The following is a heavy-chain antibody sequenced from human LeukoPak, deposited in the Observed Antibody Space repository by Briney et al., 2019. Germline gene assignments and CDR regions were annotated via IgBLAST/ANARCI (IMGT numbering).Heavy chain of an antibody. Sequence: SGTLSLTCAVSGGSISSSNWWSWVRQPPGKGLEWIGEIYHSGSTNYNPSLKSRVTISVDKSKNQFSLKLSSVTAADTAVYYCARVRYSYHRGHYFDYWGQGTLVTVSS. J-gene: IGHJ4*02. V-gene: IGHV4-4*02. CDR1: GGSISSSNW. CDR2: IYHSGST. D-gene: IGHD6-13*01. CDR3: ARVRYSYHRGHYFDY.